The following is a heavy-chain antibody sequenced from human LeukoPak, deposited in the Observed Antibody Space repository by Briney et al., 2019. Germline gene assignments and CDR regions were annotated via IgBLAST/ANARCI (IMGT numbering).Heavy chain of an antibody. Sequence: PGGSLRLSCAASGFTFSIYTMNWVRQAPGKGPEWVSYISSSSSAIYYADSVKGRFTISRDNAKNSPYLQMNSLRAEDTAVYYCARVEYGDYPGDYWGQGTLVTVSS. CDR1: GFTFSIYT. CDR3: ARVEYGDYPGDY. CDR2: ISSSSSAI. J-gene: IGHJ4*02. D-gene: IGHD4-17*01. V-gene: IGHV3-48*01.